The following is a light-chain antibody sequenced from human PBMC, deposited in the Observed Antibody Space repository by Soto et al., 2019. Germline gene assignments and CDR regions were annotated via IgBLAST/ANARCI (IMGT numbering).Light chain of an antibody. CDR2: DAS. J-gene: IGKJ5*01. CDR3: QQRSNWPIT. Sequence: ENVLTQSPANLSLYPGERATLSCRASQSVSSYLAWYQQKPGQAPRLLIYDASNRATGIPARFSGSGSGTDFTLTISSLEPEDFAVYYCQQRSNWPITFGQGTRLEIK. CDR1: QSVSSY. V-gene: IGKV3-11*01.